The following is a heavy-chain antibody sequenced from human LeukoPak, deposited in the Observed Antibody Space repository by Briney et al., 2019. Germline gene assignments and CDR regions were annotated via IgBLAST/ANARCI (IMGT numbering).Heavy chain of an antibody. CDR3: ARRHLWFGELFSGYFDY. CDR1: GGSISSNSYY. CDR2: IYYSGST. V-gene: IGHV4-39*01. J-gene: IGHJ4*02. Sequence: SETLSLTCAVSGGSISSNSYYWGWIRQPPGKGLEWIGSIYYSGSTYYNPSLKSRVTISVDTSKNQFSLKLSSVTAADTAVYYCARRHLWFGELFSGYFDYWGQGTLVTVSS. D-gene: IGHD3-10*01.